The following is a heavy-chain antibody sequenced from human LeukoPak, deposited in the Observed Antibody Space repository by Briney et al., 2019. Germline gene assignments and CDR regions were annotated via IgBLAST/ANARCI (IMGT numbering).Heavy chain of an antibody. Sequence: PAASVKLSCMASGYTFTKYYMYWVRQAPEQGLEWMGIITPSGGSTFYAQKFQGRVSMTRDTSTSTVYMELTSMRSEDTAVYYCARVNSGVTDCWGQGSLVTVSS. J-gene: IGHJ4*02. CDR2: ITPSGGST. V-gene: IGHV1-46*01. CDR1: GYTFTKYY. D-gene: IGHD5-12*01. CDR3: ARVNSGVTDC.